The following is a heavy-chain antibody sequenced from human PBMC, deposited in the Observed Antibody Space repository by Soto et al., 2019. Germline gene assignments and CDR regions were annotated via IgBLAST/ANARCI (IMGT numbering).Heavy chain of an antibody. CDR3: VRGPTRIRGIIDGDFDF. CDR1: GGSFTYYY. V-gene: IGHV4-34*01. Sequence: PSDTLSLTCAVYGGSFTYYYLTWIRQPPGKGLEWIGQIKHSGSTDYNPSRKSRVSISVDTSKNPFSLNLHSLTAADTSVYYCVRGPTRIRGIIDGDFDFGGQGTWVTVSS. J-gene: IGHJ4*02. D-gene: IGHD3-10*01. CDR2: IKHSGST.